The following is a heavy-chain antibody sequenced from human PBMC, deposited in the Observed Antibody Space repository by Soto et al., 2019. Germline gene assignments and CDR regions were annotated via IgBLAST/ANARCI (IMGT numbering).Heavy chain of an antibody. Sequence: GGSLRLSCAASGFTFSNAWMSWVRQAPGKGLEWVGRIKSKTDGGTTDYAAPVKGRFTISRDDSKNTLYLQMNSLKTEDTAVYYCTTDNDGLAVAHYYYYMDVWGKGTTVTVSS. CDR1: GFTFSNAW. V-gene: IGHV3-15*01. CDR2: IKSKTDGGTT. D-gene: IGHD6-19*01. J-gene: IGHJ6*03. CDR3: TTDNDGLAVAHYYYYMDV.